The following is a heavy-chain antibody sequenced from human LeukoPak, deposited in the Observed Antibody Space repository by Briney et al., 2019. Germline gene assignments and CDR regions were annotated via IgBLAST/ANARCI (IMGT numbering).Heavy chain of an antibody. D-gene: IGHD5-18*01. J-gene: IGHJ6*03. CDR1: GFTFDDYG. Sequence: PGGSLRLSCAASGFTFDDYGMSWVRQAPGKGLEWVSGINWNGGSTGYADSVKGRFTISRDNAKNSLYLQMNSLRAEDTAVYYCARGKSESYLIQLWLNYYYYMDVWGKGTTVTVSS. V-gene: IGHV3-20*04. CDR3: ARGKSESYLIQLWLNYYYYMDV. CDR2: INWNGGST.